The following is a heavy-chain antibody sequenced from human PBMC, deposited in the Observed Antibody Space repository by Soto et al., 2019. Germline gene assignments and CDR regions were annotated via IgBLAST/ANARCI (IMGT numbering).Heavy chain of an antibody. V-gene: IGHV4-39*02. Sequence: SETLSLTCTVSGGSITSSAYYWAWIRQPPGKGLEWIGSMYYSGSTYYNPSLKSRVSMPVDTSKNHFSLELSSVTAADTAVYYCARANIYSSNWYYFDYWGQGALVTVSS. CDR1: GGSITSSAYY. CDR2: MYYSGST. D-gene: IGHD6-13*01. J-gene: IGHJ4*02. CDR3: ARANIYSSNWYYFDY.